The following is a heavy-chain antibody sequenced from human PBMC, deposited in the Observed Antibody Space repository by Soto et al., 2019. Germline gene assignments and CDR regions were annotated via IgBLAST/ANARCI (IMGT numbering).Heavy chain of an antibody. J-gene: IGHJ5*01. D-gene: IGHD6-19*01. Sequence: QVLLQESGPGLVKPSETLSLTCTVSGGSIGNYYWTWLRQPAGKGLEWIGRIYTSGTTNYNPSLKSRFTMLIAPSRNQFSLRLFSVTAADTALYYCARQRTYSSAWFDYWGQGTLVTVSS. CDR3: ARQRTYSSAWFDY. CDR2: IYTSGTT. CDR1: GGSIGNYY. V-gene: IGHV4-4*07.